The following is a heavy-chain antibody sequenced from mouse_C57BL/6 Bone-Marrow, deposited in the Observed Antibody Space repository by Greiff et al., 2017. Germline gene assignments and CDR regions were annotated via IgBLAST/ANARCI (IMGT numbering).Heavy chain of an antibody. CDR1: GFTFNTYA. J-gene: IGHJ1*03. D-gene: IGHD2-3*01. Sequence: EADGGLVQPKGSLKLSCAASGFTFNTYAMHWVRQAPGKGLEWVARIRSKSSNYATYYADSGKDRFTISRDDSQSMLYLQMNNLKTEDTAMYYCVREDGYHWYFDVWGTGTTVTVSS. CDR3: VREDGYHWYFDV. V-gene: IGHV10-3*01. CDR2: IRSKSSNYAT.